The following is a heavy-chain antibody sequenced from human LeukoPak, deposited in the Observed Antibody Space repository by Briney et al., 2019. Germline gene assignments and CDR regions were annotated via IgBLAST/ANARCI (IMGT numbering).Heavy chain of an antibody. CDR3: ARRAELGMRYFDF. J-gene: IGHJ5*01. D-gene: IGHD7-27*01. CDR1: GYSFTSYW. Sequence: GEPLKISCKASGYSFTSYWIGWVRPMPGKGLEWMGIIYCDGSKTTYSPSFQSQVTISVDKSTSTAYLQWSSLKASDTAIYFCARRAELGMRYFDFWGQGALLVVSS. V-gene: IGHV5-51*01. CDR2: IYCDGSKT.